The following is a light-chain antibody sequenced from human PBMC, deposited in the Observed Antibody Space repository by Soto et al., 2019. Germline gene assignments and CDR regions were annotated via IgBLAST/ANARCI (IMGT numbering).Light chain of an antibody. CDR3: QQYNSFSLT. V-gene: IGKV1-5*03. CDR2: KSS. Sequence: DIQMTQSPSTLSASVGDRVTITCRASQVISSWLAWYQQKPGKAPKVLIYKSSTLESGVPSRFSGSGSDTEFTLTISSLQPDDFATYYCQQYNSFSLTFGVGTKVEIK. CDR1: QVISSW. J-gene: IGKJ4*01.